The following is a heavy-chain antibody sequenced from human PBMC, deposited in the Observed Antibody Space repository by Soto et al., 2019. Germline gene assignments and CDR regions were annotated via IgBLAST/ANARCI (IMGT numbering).Heavy chain of an antibody. CDR3: VRVVGSGILDY. CDR2: IYYSGST. Sequence: SETLSLTCTVSGGSVSSGSYYWSWIRQPPGKGLEWIGYIYYSGSTNYNPSLKSRVTISVDTSKNQFSLKLSSVTAADTAVYYCVRVVGSGILDYWGQGTLVTVSS. J-gene: IGHJ4*02. D-gene: IGHD3-10*01. CDR1: GGSVSSGSYY. V-gene: IGHV4-61*01.